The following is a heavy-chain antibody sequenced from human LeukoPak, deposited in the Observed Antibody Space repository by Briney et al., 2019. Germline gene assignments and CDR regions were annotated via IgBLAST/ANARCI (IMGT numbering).Heavy chain of an antibody. D-gene: IGHD3-9*01. J-gene: IGHJ4*02. CDR2: ITYNGAAT. V-gene: IGHV3-23*01. Sequence: GGSLRLSCAASGFSFGGYAMTWVRQAPGRGLEWVSSITYNGAATYYLDSVKARFTISRDNSRSTLYLQMDSLTAEDTALYYCAKDGLYFDGSTHIYYFDSWGQGTLVAVSS. CDR3: AKDGLYFDGSTHIYYFDS. CDR1: GFSFGGYA.